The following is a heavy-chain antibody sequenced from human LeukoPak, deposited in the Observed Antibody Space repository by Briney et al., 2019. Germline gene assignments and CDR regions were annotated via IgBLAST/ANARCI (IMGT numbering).Heavy chain of an antibody. J-gene: IGHJ6*02. V-gene: IGHV1-69*13. CDR3: ARSRYFDRSYGMDV. Sequence: SVTVSCKASGGTFSSYAISWVRQAPGQGLEWMGGIIPIFGTANYAQKFQGRVTITADESTSTAYMELSSLRSEDTAVYYCARSRYFDRSYGMDVWGQGTTVTVSS. CDR2: IIPIFGTA. D-gene: IGHD3-9*01. CDR1: GGTFSSYA.